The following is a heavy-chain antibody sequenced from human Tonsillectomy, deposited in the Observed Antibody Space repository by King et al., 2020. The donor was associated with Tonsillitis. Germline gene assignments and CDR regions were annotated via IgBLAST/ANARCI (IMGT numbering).Heavy chain of an antibody. Sequence: VQLVESGGGLVQPGGSLRLSCAASGFTFSSYWMSWVRQAPGKGLEWVANIKEDGSEKYYVDSVKGRFTISRDNAKNSLYLQMNSLRAEDTAVYYCARAAPYDYVWGNYRPGYFDYWGQGTLVTVSS. CDR1: GFTFSSYW. CDR2: IKEDGSEK. V-gene: IGHV3-7*03. D-gene: IGHD3-16*02. CDR3: ARAAPYDYVWGNYRPGYFDY. J-gene: IGHJ4*02.